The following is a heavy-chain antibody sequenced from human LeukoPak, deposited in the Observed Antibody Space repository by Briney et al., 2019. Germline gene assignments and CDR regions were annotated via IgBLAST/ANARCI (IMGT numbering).Heavy chain of an antibody. D-gene: IGHD2-21*02. V-gene: IGHV3-48*03. Sequence: GGSLRLSCEASGFFFSAYEFNWVRQAPGKGLEWVSYISPSGSSVYYADSVKGRFTISRDDAKNSVYLQMNSLRAEDTALYYCARETSHCGGDCYDYWGQGALVTVSS. CDR1: GFFFSAYE. J-gene: IGHJ4*02. CDR2: ISPSGSSV. CDR3: ARETSHCGGDCYDY.